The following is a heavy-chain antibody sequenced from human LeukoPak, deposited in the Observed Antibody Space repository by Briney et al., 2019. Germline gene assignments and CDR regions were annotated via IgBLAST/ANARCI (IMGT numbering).Heavy chain of an antibody. Sequence: ASVKVSCKASGYTFTAYAMHWVRQAPGQRLEWMGWINTGNGYTKYSQNFQGRVTITRDTSASSAYMELSSLKSEDTAVYYCARGIAVAYFDYWGQGTLVTVSS. CDR1: GYTFTAYA. J-gene: IGHJ4*02. CDR2: INTGNGYT. V-gene: IGHV1-3*04. CDR3: ARGIAVAYFDY. D-gene: IGHD6-19*01.